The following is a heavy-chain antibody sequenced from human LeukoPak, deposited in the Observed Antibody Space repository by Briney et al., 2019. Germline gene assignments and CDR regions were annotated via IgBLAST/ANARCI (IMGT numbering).Heavy chain of an antibody. Sequence: SETLSLTCTVSGGSISSSTYYWGWLRQPPGKGLEWIGSIYYSGNTYYNPSLKSRVATSVDTSKNQFSLKPSSVTAADTAVYFCARTPYSSGWYYWFDPWGQGTRVTVSS. CDR2: IYYSGNT. V-gene: IGHV4-39*01. CDR3: ARTPYSSGWYYWFDP. J-gene: IGHJ5*02. CDR1: GGSISSSTYY. D-gene: IGHD6-19*01.